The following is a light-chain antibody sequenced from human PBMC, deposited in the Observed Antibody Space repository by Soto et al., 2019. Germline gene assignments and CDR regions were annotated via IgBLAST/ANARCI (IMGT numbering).Light chain of an antibody. J-gene: IGKJ1*01. CDR2: DAS. CDR3: QQYNSYSRT. V-gene: IGKV1-5*01. Sequence: DIPMTQSPSTLSASVGDRVTITCRASQSISSWLAWYQQKPGKAPKLLIYDASSLHSGVPSRFSGSGSGTEFTLTISSLQPDDLATYYCQQYNSYSRTFGQGTKVDIK. CDR1: QSISSW.